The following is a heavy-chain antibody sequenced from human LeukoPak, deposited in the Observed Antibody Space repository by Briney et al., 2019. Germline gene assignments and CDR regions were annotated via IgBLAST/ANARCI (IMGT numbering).Heavy chain of an antibody. CDR2: INRDGSGK. CDR1: GFTLSTYW. J-gene: IGHJ5*02. CDR3: ARVQTGTTNWFDP. D-gene: IGHD1-1*01. V-gene: IGHV3-7*04. Sequence: QPGESLRLSCAASGFTLSTYWMSWVRQAPGKGLEWVASINRDGSGKYYVDSVRGRFTISRDNGKNSLYLQMNSLRAEDTAVYYCARVQTGTTNWFDPWGRGTPVTVSS.